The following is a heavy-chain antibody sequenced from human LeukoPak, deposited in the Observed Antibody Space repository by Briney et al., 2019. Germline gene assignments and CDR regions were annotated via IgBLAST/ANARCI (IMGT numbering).Heavy chain of an antibody. CDR3: ARSKEESYSYTLDP. CDR1: GFTFSSYM. V-gene: IGHV3-74*01. CDR2: LNRGGDTT. J-gene: IGHJ5*02. Sequence: GASLTLSCAASGFTFSSYMMHWVRQVPGKGLVWVSRLNRGGDTTTYADSVKGRFTISRDNAKNTLYLQMNSLRVEDTAVYYCARSKEESYSYTLDPWGQGILVTVSS. D-gene: IGHD2-21*01.